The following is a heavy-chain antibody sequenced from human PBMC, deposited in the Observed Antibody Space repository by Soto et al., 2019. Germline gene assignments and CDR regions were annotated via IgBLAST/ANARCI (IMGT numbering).Heavy chain of an antibody. V-gene: IGHV4-39*01. Sequence: SETLSLTCTVSGGSISSSSYYWGWIRQPPGKGLEWIGSIYYSGSTYYNPSLKSRVTISVDTSKNQFSLKLSSVTAADTAVYYCARRRRAMVRGVTVNWFDPWGQGTLVTVSS. D-gene: IGHD3-10*01. J-gene: IGHJ5*02. CDR3: ARRRRAMVRGVTVNWFDP. CDR2: IYYSGST. CDR1: GGSISSSSYY.